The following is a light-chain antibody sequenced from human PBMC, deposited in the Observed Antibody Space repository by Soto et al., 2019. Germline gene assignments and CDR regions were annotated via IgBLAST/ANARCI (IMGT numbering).Light chain of an antibody. J-gene: IGLJ2*01. CDR1: SSDVGSYNL. CDR2: EGS. V-gene: IGLV2-23*01. CDR3: CSYAGSSTPVV. Sequence: QSALTQPASVSGSPGQSITISCTGTSSDVGSYNLVSWYQQYPGKAPKLMIYEGSKRPSGVSNRFSGSKSGNTASLTISGRQAEDEADYYCCSYAGSSTPVVFGGGTKLTVL.